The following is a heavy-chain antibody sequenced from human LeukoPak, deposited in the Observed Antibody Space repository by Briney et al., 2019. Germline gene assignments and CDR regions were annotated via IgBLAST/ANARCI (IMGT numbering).Heavy chain of an antibody. D-gene: IGHD3-10*01. CDR2: IYPGDSDT. V-gene: IGHV5-51*01. J-gene: IGHJ6*02. Sequence: KDGESLKISCKGSGYSFTSYWIGWVRQMPGKGLEWMGIIYPGDSDTRYSPSFQGQVTISADKSISTAYLQWSSLKASDTAMYYCARQGWFGELSPPYYYYGMDVWGQGTTVTVSS. CDR3: ARQGWFGELSPPYYYYGMDV. CDR1: GYSFTSYW.